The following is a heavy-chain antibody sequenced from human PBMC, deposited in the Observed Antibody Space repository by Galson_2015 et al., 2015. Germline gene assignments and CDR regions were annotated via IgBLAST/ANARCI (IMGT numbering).Heavy chain of an antibody. CDR2: IIPIFGTA. Sequence: SVKVSCKASGGTFSSYAISWVRQAPGRGLEWMGGIIPIFGTANYAQKFQGRVTITADESTSTAYMELSSLRSEDTAVYYCARAMVKGEVAYYYGMDVWGQGTTVTVSS. V-gene: IGHV1-69*13. CDR3: ARAMVKGEVAYYYGMDV. J-gene: IGHJ6*02. CDR1: GGTFSSYA. D-gene: IGHD5-18*01.